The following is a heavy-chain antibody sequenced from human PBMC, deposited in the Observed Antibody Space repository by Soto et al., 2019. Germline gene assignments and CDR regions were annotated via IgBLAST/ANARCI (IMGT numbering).Heavy chain of an antibody. CDR3: ARDRGRSSSWYNY. CDR2: IWYDGSNK. Sequence: QVQLVESGGGVVQPGRSLRLSCAASGFTFSSYGMHWVRQAPGKGLEWVAVIWYDGSNKYYADSVKGRFTISRDNSKNTLYLQMNSLRAEDTAVYYCARDRGRSSSWYNYWGQGTLVTVSS. CDR1: GFTFSSYG. V-gene: IGHV3-33*01. D-gene: IGHD6-13*01. J-gene: IGHJ4*02.